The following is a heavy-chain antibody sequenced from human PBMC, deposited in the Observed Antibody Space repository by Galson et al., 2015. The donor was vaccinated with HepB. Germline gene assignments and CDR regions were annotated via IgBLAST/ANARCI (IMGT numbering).Heavy chain of an antibody. Sequence: CAISGDSVSSKGAAWNWIRQSPSSGLEWLGRTYYRSKWYNDYAVSVKSRITINPDTSKNQFSLQLNSVTPDDTAVYYCARVRGGTFDYWGQGTLVTVSS. D-gene: IGHD1-1*01. V-gene: IGHV6-1*01. CDR1: GDSVSSKGAA. CDR3: ARVRGGTFDY. J-gene: IGHJ4*02. CDR2: TYYRSKWYN.